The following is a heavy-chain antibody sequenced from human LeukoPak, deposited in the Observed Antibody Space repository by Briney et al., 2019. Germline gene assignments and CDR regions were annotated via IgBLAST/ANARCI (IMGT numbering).Heavy chain of an antibody. D-gene: IGHD3-22*01. J-gene: IGHJ4*02. CDR1: GFTFSSYA. CDR2: ISSNGGST. V-gene: IGHV3-64*01. Sequence: QPGGSLRLSCAASGFTFSSYAMHWVRQAPGKGLEYVSAISSNGGSTYYANSVKGRFTISRDNSKNTLYLQMGSLRAEDMAVYYCARVSLGYYDSSGYPDYWGQGTLVTVSS. CDR3: ARVSLGYYDSSGYPDY.